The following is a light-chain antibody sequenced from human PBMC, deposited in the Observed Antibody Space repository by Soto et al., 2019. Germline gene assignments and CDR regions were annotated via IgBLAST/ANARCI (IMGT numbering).Light chain of an antibody. CDR1: SSNIGNNY. J-gene: IGLJ1*01. Sequence: QSVLTQPPSMSAAPGQKVTISCSGSSSNIGNNYVSWYQQLPGTAPKLLIYDNNKRPSGIPDRFSGSKSGTSATLGITGLQTGDEADYYCGKWDSSLSAVVFGTGTKVTVL. CDR3: GKWDSSLSAVV. V-gene: IGLV1-51*01. CDR2: DNN.